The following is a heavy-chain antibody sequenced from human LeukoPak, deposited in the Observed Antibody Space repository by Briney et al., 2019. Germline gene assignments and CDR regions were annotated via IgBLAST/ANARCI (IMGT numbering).Heavy chain of an antibody. D-gene: IGHD2-2*01. CDR1: GGSFSGYY. V-gene: IGHV4-34*01. Sequence: PSETLSLTCAVYGGSFSGYYWSWIRQPPGKGLEWIGEINHSGSTNYNPSLKSRVTISVDTSKNQFSLKLSSVTAADTAVYYCARFRPRTVNWPRYCSSTSCSSNTRSNWFDPWGQGTLVTVSS. CDR3: ARFRPRTVNWPRYCSSTSCSSNTRSNWFDP. J-gene: IGHJ5*02. CDR2: INHSGST.